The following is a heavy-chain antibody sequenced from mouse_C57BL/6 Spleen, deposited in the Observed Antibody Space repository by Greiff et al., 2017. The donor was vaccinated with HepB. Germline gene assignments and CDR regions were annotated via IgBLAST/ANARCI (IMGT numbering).Heavy chain of an antibody. Sequence: EVKVVESGPGMVKPSQSLSLTCTVTGYSITSGYDWHWIRHFPGNKLEWMGYISYSGSTNYNPSLKSRISITHDTSKNHFFLKLNSVTTEDTATYYCARDDYGSSSAWFAYWGQGTLVTVSA. CDR3: ARDDYGSSSAWFAY. CDR2: ISYSGST. D-gene: IGHD1-1*01. V-gene: IGHV3-1*01. CDR1: GYSITSGYD. J-gene: IGHJ3*01.